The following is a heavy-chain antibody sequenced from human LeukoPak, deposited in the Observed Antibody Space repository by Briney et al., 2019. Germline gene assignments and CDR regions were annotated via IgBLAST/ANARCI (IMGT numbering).Heavy chain of an antibody. CDR2: INPNSGAT. CDR1: GYIFTGYY. CDR3: ARGGRGYSYGELDY. D-gene: IGHD5-18*01. Sequence: ASVNVSCKASGYIFTGYYLHWVRQAPGQGLEWMGRINPNSGATNYAQKFQGRVTMTRDTSISTAYMELSRLISDDTAVYYCARGGRGYSYGELDYWGQGTLVTVSS. V-gene: IGHV1-2*06. J-gene: IGHJ4*02.